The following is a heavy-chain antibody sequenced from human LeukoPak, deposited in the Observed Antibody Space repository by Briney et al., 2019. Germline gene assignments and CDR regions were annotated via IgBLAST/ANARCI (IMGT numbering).Heavy chain of an antibody. D-gene: IGHD4-23*01. CDR1: GGSISTYY. CDR2: IYYSGST. CDR3: ARDTGTVVDY. V-gene: IGHV4-59*01. J-gene: IGHJ4*02. Sequence: SETLSLTCTVSGGSISTYYWSWIRQPPGKGLEWIGYIYYSGSTNYDPSLKSRVTTSVDTSKNQFSLKLSSVTAADTAVYYCARDTGTVVDYWGQGTLVTVSS.